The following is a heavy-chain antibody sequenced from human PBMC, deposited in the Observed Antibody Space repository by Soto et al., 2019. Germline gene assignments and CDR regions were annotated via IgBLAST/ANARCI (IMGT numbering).Heavy chain of an antibody. CDR3: ARSPDSSGYYPRWYYYGMDV. D-gene: IGHD3-22*01. CDR1: GGSISSSNW. CDR2: IYHSGST. V-gene: IGHV4-4*02. Sequence: SETLFLTCAVSGGSISSSNWWSWVRQPPGKGLEWIGEIYHSGSTNYNPSLKSRVTISVDKSKNQFSLKLSSVTAADTAVYYCARSPDSSGYYPRWYYYGMDVWGQGTTVTSP. J-gene: IGHJ6*02.